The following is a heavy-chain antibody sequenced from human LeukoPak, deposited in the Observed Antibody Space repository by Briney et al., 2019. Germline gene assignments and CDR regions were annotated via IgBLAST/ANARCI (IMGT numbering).Heavy chain of an antibody. Sequence: SGGSLRLSCAASGFTFSIYSMNWVRQAPGKGLEWVSSISGSGGSTYYADSVKGRFTISRDNSKNTLYLQMNSLRAEDTAVYYCAKDLPNPGTSRHFQYWGQGTLVTVSS. D-gene: IGHD2-8*01. V-gene: IGHV3-23*01. CDR1: GFTFSIYS. J-gene: IGHJ1*01. CDR2: ISGSGGST. CDR3: AKDLPNPGTSRHFQY.